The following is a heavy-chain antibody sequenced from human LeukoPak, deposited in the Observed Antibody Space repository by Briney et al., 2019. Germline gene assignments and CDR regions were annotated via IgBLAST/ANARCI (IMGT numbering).Heavy chain of an antibody. CDR3: AKGAQGGGWDYYYGMDV. CDR2: INSDGSST. V-gene: IGHV3-74*01. Sequence: GGSLRLSCAASGFTFSSYWMHWVRQAPGKGLVWVSRINSDGSSTSYADSVKGRFTISRDNAKNTLYLQMNSLRAEDTAVYYCAKGAQGGGWDYYYGMDVWGQGTTVTVSS. CDR1: GFTFSSYW. D-gene: IGHD6-19*01. J-gene: IGHJ6*02.